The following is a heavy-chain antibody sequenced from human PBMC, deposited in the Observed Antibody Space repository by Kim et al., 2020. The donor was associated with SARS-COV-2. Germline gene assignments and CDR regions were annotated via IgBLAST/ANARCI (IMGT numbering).Heavy chain of an antibody. J-gene: IGHJ4*02. CDR3: ARDSDY. CDR2: YRDDST. V-gene: IGHV3-53*01. Sequence: YRDDSTYYADSVKGRYTISRDNSKNPLHLQMNSLRAEDTAVYYCARDSDYWGQGTLVTVSS.